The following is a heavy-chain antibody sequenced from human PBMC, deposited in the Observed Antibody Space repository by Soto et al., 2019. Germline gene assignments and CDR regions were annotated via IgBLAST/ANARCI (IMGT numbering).Heavy chain of an antibody. CDR1: GFSLSTTGEG. Sequence: QSVPTLGNPTQTLTLTCTCSGFSLSTTGEGVGWFRQPPGKALECLALIYCDDSARYSPSLKSRLTITKGTSENQVVLTLTNTDPVDTATYFCVHRTVSDGAWFEPWGQGTLVTVSS. J-gene: IGHJ5*02. CDR2: IYCDDSA. CDR3: VHRTVSDGAWFEP. D-gene: IGHD6-19*01. V-gene: IGHV2-5*02.